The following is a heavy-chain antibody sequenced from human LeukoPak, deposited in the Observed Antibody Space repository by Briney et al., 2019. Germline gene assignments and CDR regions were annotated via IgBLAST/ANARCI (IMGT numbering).Heavy chain of an antibody. D-gene: IGHD1-26*01. CDR3: AKDGGATTTYYFDY. J-gene: IGHJ4*02. Sequence: FTFSSXGXXWXRQARGKGXEGXVFIRYNVSIKYYSDSVKGPFTISRDNSNNTLYLQMNSLRAEDTAVYYCAKDGGATTTYYFDYWGQGTLVTVSS. CDR1: FTFSSXG. CDR2: IRYNVSIK. V-gene: IGHV3-30*02.